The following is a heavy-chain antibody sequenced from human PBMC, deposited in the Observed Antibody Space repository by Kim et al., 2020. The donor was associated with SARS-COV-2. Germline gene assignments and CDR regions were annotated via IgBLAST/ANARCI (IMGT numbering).Heavy chain of an antibody. V-gene: IGHV3-23*01. Sequence: GGSLRLSCTASGFTFRSYAMSWVRQAPGEGLEWVSGFSGSGGKTYYAESVKGRFTISKDISKNTLYLQMDSLGAEDTAVYYCAKSSFDRAVNGRPLLTPFESWGQGTLVTVST. CDR3: AKSSFDRAVNGRPLLTPFES. CDR1: GFTFRSYA. J-gene: IGHJ4*02. CDR2: FSGSGGKT. D-gene: IGHD3-9*01.